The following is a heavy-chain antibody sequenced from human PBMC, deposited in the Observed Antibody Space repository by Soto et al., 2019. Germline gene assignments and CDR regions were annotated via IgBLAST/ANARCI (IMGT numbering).Heavy chain of an antibody. CDR3: ARGKYSSSSYYYYGMDV. D-gene: IGHD6-6*01. J-gene: IGHJ6*02. CDR1: GGTFSSYA. CDR2: IIPIFGTA. V-gene: IGHV1-69*13. Sequence: SVKVSCKASGGTFSSYAISWVRQAPGQGLEWMGGIIPIFGTANYAQKFQGRVTITADESTSTAYMELSSLRSEDTAVYYCARGKYSSSSYYYYGMDVWGQGTTVTVSS.